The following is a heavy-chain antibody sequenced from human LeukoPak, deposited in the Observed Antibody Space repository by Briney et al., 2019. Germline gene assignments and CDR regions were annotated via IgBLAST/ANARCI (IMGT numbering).Heavy chain of an antibody. CDR1: GGSISSYY. Sequence: ASETLSLTCTVSGGSISSYYWSWIRQPPGKGLEWIGYIYYSGSTNYNPSLKSRVTISVDTSKNQFSLKLSSVTAADTAVYYCARDKVGDYYDSSGFGYWGQGTLVTVSS. CDR2: IYYSGST. D-gene: IGHD3-22*01. J-gene: IGHJ4*02. V-gene: IGHV4-59*01. CDR3: ARDKVGDYYDSSGFGY.